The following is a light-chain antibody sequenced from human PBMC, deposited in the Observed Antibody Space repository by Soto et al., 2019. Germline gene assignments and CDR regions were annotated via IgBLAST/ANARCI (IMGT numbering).Light chain of an antibody. CDR2: EVT. Sequence: QSALTQPASVSGSPGQSITISCTGTSGDIGSYNRVSWYQQHPGKAPKLIIYEVTDRPSGVSNRFSGSKSGNTASLTISGLQAEDEAEYYCSSYPNINTRAWALGTGTKSPA. CDR3: SSYPNINTRAWA. V-gene: IGLV2-14*01. CDR1: SGDIGSYNR. J-gene: IGLJ1*01.